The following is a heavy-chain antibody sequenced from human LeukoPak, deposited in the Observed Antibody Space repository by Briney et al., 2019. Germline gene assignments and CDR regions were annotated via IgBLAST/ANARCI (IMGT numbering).Heavy chain of an antibody. Sequence: GGSLRLSCAASGFTFSSYSMNWVRQAPGKGLEWVSSISSSSSYIYYADSVKGRFTISRDNAKNSLYLQMNSLRAEDTAVYYCARDMVVTDVFDAFDIWGQGTMVTVSS. CDR3: ARDMVVTDVFDAFDI. J-gene: IGHJ3*02. CDR2: ISSSSSYI. D-gene: IGHD4/OR15-4a*01. CDR1: GFTFSSYS. V-gene: IGHV3-21*01.